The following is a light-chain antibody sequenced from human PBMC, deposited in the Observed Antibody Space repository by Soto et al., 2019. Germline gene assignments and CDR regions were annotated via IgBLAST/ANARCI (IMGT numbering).Light chain of an antibody. V-gene: IGKV1-5*03. CDR2: EAP. J-gene: IGKJ3*01. CDR3: QQYHTFPT. CDR1: QSIRSW. Sequence: DIQMTQSPSTLSASVGDRVTITCRASQSIRSWLAWYQQKPGKAPKVLIYEAPRLESGVPSRFRGSGSGTEFPLTINSLQPDDFATYYCQQYHTFPTFGPGTRVEIK.